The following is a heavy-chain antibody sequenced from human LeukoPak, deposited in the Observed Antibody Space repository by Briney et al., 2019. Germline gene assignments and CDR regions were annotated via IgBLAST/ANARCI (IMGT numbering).Heavy chain of an antibody. J-gene: IGHJ4*02. CDR2: IWYDGSNK. V-gene: IGHV3-33*01. CDR3: ARDPGGNSDY. CDR1: GXTFSSYG. Sequence: PGRSLRLSCAASGXTFSSYGMHWVRQAPGKGLEWVVVIWYDGSNKYYAASVKGRFTISRDNSRNTLYLQMNSLRAEDTAVYYCARDPGGNSDYWGQGTLVTVSS. D-gene: IGHD4-23*01.